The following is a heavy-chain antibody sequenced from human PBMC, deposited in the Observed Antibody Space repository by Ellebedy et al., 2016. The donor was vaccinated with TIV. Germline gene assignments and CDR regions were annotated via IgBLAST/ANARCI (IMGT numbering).Heavy chain of an antibody. CDR2: INHSGST. CDR1: GFTFSSYA. D-gene: IGHD3-22*01. J-gene: IGHJ4*02. Sequence: ESLKISXAASGFTFSSYAMSWIRQPPGKGLEWIGEINHSGSTNYNPSLKSRVTISVDTSKNQFSLKLSSVTAADTAVYYCARGLIRGYYPRYWGQGTLVTVSS. CDR3: ARGLIRGYYPRY. V-gene: IGHV4-34*01.